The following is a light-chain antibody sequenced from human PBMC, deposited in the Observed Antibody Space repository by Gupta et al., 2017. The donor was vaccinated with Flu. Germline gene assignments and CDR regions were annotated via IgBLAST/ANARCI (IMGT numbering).Light chain of an antibody. CDR1: SSDVGGYNL. V-gene: IGLV2-14*01. J-gene: IGLJ2*01. Sequence: QSALTQPASVSGSPGQSITISCTGTSSDVGGYNLVSWYQQHPGKAPKLMIYEVSNRPSGVSNRFSGSKSGNTASLTISGLQAEDEADYYCSSYTSSSTLVVFGGGTKLTVL. CDR2: EVS. CDR3: SSYTSSSTLVV.